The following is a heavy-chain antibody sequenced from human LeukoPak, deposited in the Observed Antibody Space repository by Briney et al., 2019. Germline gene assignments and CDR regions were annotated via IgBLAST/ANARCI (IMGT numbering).Heavy chain of an antibody. CDR1: GFTFSSYG. Sequence: GGSLRLSCAASGFTFSSYGMHWVRQAPGKGLEWVAFIRHDGSNKYYADSVKGRFTISRDNSKNTLYQQMNSLRAGDTAVYYCAKGSKLVVITRDHYMAVWGKGTTVTVSS. V-gene: IGHV3-30*02. CDR2: IRHDGSNK. J-gene: IGHJ6*03. D-gene: IGHD3-22*01. CDR3: AKGSKLVVITRDHYMAV.